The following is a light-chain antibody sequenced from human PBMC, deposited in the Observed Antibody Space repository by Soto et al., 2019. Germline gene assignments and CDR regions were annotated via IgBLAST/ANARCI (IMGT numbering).Light chain of an antibody. CDR3: QQSYSTLMYT. CDR1: QSISSY. V-gene: IGKV1-39*01. J-gene: IGKJ2*01. Sequence: DIQVNQSPSSLSASVGDRVTITCRASQSISSYLNWYQQKPGKAPKLLIYAASSLQSGVPSRFSGSGSGTDFTLTISSLQPEDFATYYCQQSYSTLMYTFGQGTKLEIK. CDR2: AAS.